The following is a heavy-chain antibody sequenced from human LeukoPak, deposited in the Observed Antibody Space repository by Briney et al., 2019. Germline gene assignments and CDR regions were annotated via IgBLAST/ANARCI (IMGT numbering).Heavy chain of an antibody. CDR1: GFTFRDYG. CDR3: AKEPNRGLPDY. Sequence: PGGSLRLSCAASGFTFRDYGMHWVRQAPGKGLEWLAVISYDGSKEYYADSVEGRFIISRDNSKNTVYLQMSSLRPEETAVYYCAKEPNRGLPDYWGQGTLVIVPS. D-gene: IGHD2-21*01. CDR2: ISYDGSKE. J-gene: IGHJ4*02. V-gene: IGHV3-30*18.